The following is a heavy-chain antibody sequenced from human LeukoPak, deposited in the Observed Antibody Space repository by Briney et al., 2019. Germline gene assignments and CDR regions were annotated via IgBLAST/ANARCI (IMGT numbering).Heavy chain of an antibody. CDR2: IRYDGSNK. CDR1: GFTFSSYG. D-gene: IGHD6-13*01. J-gene: IGHJ4*02. V-gene: IGHV3-30*02. CDR3: AKGPRGYSSSWYDY. Sequence: GGSLRLSCAASGFTFSSYGMHWVRQAPGKGLERVAFIRYDGSNKYYADSVKGRFTISRDNSKNTLYLQMNSLRAEDTAVYYCAKGPRGYSSSWYDYWGQGTLGTVSS.